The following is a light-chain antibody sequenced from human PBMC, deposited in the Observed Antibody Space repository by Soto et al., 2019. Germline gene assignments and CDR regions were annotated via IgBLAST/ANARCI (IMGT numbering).Light chain of an antibody. CDR1: SRDVGNYNS. CDR3: SSYTSGSVL. CDR2: DVS. J-gene: IGLJ3*02. V-gene: IGLV2-14*01. Sequence: QSALTQPASVSGSPGQSITVSCTGTSRDVGNYNSVSWYQQQPGKAPKVIIYDVSNRPSGVSDRFSASKSGNTASLTISGLQTEDEAVYFCSSYTSGSVLFGGGTKVTV.